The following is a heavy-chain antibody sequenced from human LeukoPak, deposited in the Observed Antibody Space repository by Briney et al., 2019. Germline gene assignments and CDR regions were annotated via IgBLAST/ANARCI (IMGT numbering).Heavy chain of an antibody. V-gene: IGHV1-2*02. CDR1: GYTFTGYY. CDR2: INPSSGGT. Sequence: ASVKVSCKASGYTFTGYYMHWVRQAPGQGLEWMGWINPSSGGTNYAQKFQGRVTMTRDTSISTAYMELSRLRSDDTAVYYCARYTGIAGAGIDAFDIWGQGTMVTVSS. CDR3: ARYTGIAGAGIDAFDI. D-gene: IGHD6-13*01. J-gene: IGHJ3*02.